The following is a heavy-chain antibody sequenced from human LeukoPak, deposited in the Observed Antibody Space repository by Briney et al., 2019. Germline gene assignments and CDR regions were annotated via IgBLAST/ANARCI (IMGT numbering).Heavy chain of an antibody. J-gene: IGHJ4*02. D-gene: IGHD3-10*01. Sequence: ASVKVSCKASGYTFTSFDITWVRQATGQGLEWMGWMNPNSGNTGYAQKFQGRVTITRNTSISTAYMELSSLRSEDTAVYYCAREGPRGYDYWGQGTLVTVSS. V-gene: IGHV1-8*03. CDR1: GYTFTSFD. CDR3: AREGPRGYDY. CDR2: MNPNSGNT.